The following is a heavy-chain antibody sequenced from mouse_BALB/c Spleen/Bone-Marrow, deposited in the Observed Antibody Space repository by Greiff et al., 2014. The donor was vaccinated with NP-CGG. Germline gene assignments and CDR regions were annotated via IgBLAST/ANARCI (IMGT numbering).Heavy chain of an antibody. V-gene: IGHV1-9*01. CDR3: ARGDYFDY. Sequence: LVESGAELMKPGASVKISCKAIGYTFSSYWIEWVKQRPGHGLEWIGEILPGSGSTNYNEKFKGKATFTADTSSNTAYMQLSSLTSEDSAVYCCARGDYFDYWGQGTTLTVSS. CDR2: ILPGSGST. CDR1: GYTFSSYW. J-gene: IGHJ2*01.